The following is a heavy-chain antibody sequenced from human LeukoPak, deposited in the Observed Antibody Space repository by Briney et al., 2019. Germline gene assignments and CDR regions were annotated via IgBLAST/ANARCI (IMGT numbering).Heavy chain of an antibody. CDR1: GFTFSSYG. J-gene: IGHJ4*02. V-gene: IGHV3-30*18. CDR3: AKDRRGYSYGPDY. D-gene: IGHD5-18*01. CDR2: ISYDGSNK. Sequence: GRSLILSCAASGFTFSSYGMHWVRQAPGKGLEWVAVISYDGSNKYYADSVKGRFTISRDNSKNTLYLQMNSLRAEDTAVYYCAKDRRGYSYGPDYWGQGTLVTVSS.